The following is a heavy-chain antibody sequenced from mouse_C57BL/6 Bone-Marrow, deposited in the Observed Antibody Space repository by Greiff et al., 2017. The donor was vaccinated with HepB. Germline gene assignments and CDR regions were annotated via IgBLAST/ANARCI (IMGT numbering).Heavy chain of an antibody. V-gene: IGHV1-85*01. D-gene: IGHD1-1*01. CDR2: IYPRYGST. Sequence: QVQLQQSGPELVKPGASVKLSCKASGYTFTSYDINWVKQRPGQGLEWIGWIYPRYGSTKYNEKFKGKATLTVDTSSSTAYMELHSLTSEDSAVYFCARNVVARALDYWGQGTSVTVSS. J-gene: IGHJ4*01. CDR3: ARNVVARALDY. CDR1: GYTFTSYD.